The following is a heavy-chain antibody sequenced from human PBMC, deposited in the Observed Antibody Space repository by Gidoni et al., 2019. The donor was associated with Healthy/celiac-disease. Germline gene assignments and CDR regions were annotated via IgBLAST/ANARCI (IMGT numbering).Heavy chain of an antibody. CDR3: ARVYYDFWSGYPPRNNAFDI. V-gene: IGHV1-2*06. CDR2: INPNSGGT. J-gene: IGHJ3*02. Sequence: QVQLVQSGAEVKKPGASVKVSCKASGYTFPGYYMHWVRQAPGQGLEWMGRINPNSGGTNYAQKFQGRVTMTRDTSISTAYMELSRLRSDDTAVYYCARVYYDFWSGYPPRNNAFDIWGQGTMVTVSS. CDR1: GYTFPGYY. D-gene: IGHD3-3*01.